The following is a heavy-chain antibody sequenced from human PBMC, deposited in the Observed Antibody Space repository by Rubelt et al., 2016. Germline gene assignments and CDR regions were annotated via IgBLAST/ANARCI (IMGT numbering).Heavy chain of an antibody. CDR2: IYWNDDK. J-gene: IGHJ4*02. CDR1: GFSLSTSGVG. V-gene: IGHV2-5*01. D-gene: IGHD3-10*01. Sequence: QITLKESGPTLVKPTQTLTLTCTFSGFSLSTSGVGVGWIRQPPGKALEWLALIYWNDDKRYSPSLKSRLTITKDTSKNQVVLTMTNMDPVDTATYYCAHRGTHFGSGRPFDYWGQGTLVTVSS. CDR3: AHRGTHFGSGRPFDY.